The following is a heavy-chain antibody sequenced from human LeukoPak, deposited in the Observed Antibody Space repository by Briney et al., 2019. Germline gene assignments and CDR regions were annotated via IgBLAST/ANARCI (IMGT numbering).Heavy chain of an antibody. D-gene: IGHD2-2*01. V-gene: IGHV3-21*01. J-gene: IGHJ4*02. Sequence: PGGSLRLSCAASAFTFSSYSMNWVRQAPGKGLEWVSSIISNSNYIYYADSVKGRFTISRDNAKNSLYLQMNSLRAEDTAVYYCARDQAYCTSTTCSFYFDYWGQGTLVTVSS. CDR1: AFTFSSYS. CDR3: ARDQAYCTSTTCSFYFDY. CDR2: IISNSNYI.